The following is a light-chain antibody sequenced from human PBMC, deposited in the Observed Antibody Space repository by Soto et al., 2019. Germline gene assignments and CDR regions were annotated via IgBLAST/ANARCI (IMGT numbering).Light chain of an antibody. Sequence: QSVLTQPASVSGSPGQSITISCTGTSSDIGSYNYVAWYQQFPGKTPKLIIYEVRNRPSGVSFRFSGSKSGNTASLTISGLQAEDEADDYCISSRGSDTSYVFGTGTKVTVL. J-gene: IGLJ1*01. V-gene: IGLV2-14*01. CDR3: ISSRGSDTSYV. CDR2: EVR. CDR1: SSDIGSYNY.